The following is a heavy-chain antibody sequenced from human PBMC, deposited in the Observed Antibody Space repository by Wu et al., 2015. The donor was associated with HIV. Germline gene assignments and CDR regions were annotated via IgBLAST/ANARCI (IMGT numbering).Heavy chain of an antibody. CDR1: GGSFSSFA. Sequence: QVQLVQSGAEVKQPGSSVKVSCKSSGGSFSSFAINWVRQVPGQGLEWLGGLTLIFGTSKYAQRFQGRVTITTDESKGIAYMELSSLRSEDTAVYYCARGYYYDGGYYFDSWGQGTLVTVSS. D-gene: IGHD3-22*01. J-gene: IGHJ4*01. CDR3: ARGYYYDGGYYFDS. V-gene: IGHV1-69*05. CDR2: LTLIFGTS.